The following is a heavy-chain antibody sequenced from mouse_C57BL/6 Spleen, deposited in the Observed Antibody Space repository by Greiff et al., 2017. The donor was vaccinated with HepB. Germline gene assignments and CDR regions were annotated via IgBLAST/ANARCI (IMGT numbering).Heavy chain of an antibody. CDR1: GYAFSSSW. CDR3: ARKLYYFDY. Sequence: QVQLKESGPELVKPGASVKISCKASGYAFSSSWMNWVKQRPGKGLEWIGRIYPGDGDTNYNGKFKGKATLTADKSSSTAYMQLSSLTSEDSAVYFCARKLYYFDYWGQGTTLTVSS. D-gene: IGHD3-3*01. CDR2: IYPGDGDT. V-gene: IGHV1-82*01. J-gene: IGHJ2*01.